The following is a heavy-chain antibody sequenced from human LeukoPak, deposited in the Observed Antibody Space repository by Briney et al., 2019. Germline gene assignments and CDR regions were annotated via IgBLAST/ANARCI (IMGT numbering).Heavy chain of an antibody. J-gene: IGHJ5*02. Sequence: QLGGSLRLSCASSGFSSSSYWMSWVRPARRKVLEWVANIKQSGSEKYSVDFVKGRFTTSRDNAKNSLYLQMNSLRAEDTAVYYCARDDCSSNSCYHNWFDPWGQGTLVTVSS. CDR1: GFSSSSYW. V-gene: IGHV3-7*01. D-gene: IGHD2-2*01. CDR2: IKQSGSEK. CDR3: ARDDCSSNSCYHNWFDP.